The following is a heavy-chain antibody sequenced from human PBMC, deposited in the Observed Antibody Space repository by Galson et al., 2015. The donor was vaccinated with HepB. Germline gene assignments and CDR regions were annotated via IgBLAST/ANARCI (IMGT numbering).Heavy chain of an antibody. D-gene: IGHD3-22*01. CDR2: IGTNGATT. J-gene: IGHJ4*02. Sequence: SLRLSCAGSGFTFSSYAMNWVRQAPGKGLEWVSSIGTNGATTNYADSVKGRFTISRDNSKSTLYLEMNSLRDDDQAVYYCAKDMVRGAIVVLFDQWGQGTLVTVSS. CDR3: AKDMVRGAIVVLFDQ. V-gene: IGHV3-23*01. CDR1: GFTFSSYA.